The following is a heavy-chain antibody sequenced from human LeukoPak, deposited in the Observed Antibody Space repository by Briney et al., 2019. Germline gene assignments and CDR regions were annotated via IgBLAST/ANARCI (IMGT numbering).Heavy chain of an antibody. CDR1: GGSFSGYY. D-gene: IGHD3-10*01. J-gene: IGHJ5*02. V-gene: IGHV4-34*01. CDR3: ARGQGGEGSGSYTSLNWFDH. Sequence: PSETLSLTCAVYGGSFSGYYWSWIRQPPGKGLEWIGEINHSGSTNYNPSLKSRVTISVDTSKNQFSLKLSSVAAADTAVYYCARGQGGEGSGSYTSLNWFDHWGQGTLVTVSS. CDR2: INHSGST.